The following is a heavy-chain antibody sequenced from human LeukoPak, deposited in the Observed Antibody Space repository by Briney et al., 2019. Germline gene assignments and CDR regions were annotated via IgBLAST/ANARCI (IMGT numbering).Heavy chain of an antibody. D-gene: IGHD2-2*02. CDR1: GFTFDDYA. CDR2: ISWNSGSI. Sequence: GGSLRLSCAASGFTFDDYAMHWVRQAPGKGLEWVSGISWNSGSIGYAASVKGRFTISRDNAKNSLYLQMNSLRAEDTALYYCAKGDIVVVPAAIGIAATGLFDYWGQGTLVTVSS. J-gene: IGHJ4*02. CDR3: AKGDIVVVPAAIGIAATGLFDY. V-gene: IGHV3-9*01.